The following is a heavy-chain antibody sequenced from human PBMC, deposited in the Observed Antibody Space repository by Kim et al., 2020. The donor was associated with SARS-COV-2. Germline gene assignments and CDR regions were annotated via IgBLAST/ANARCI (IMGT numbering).Heavy chain of an antibody. CDR2: ISWNSGSI. J-gene: IGHJ4*02. CDR1: GFTFDDYA. V-gene: IGHV3-9*01. CDR3: AKDIGAVAAPAFAGEGY. D-gene: IGHD6-19*01. Sequence: GGSLRLSCAASGFTFDDYAMHWVRQAPGKGLEWVSGISWNSGSIGYADSVKGRFTISRDNAKNSLYLQMNSLRAEDTALYYCAKDIGAVAAPAFAGEGYWGQGTLVTVSS.